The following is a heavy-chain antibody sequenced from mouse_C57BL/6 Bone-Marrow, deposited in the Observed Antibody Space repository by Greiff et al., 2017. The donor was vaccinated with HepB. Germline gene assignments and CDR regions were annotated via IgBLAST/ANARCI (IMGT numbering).Heavy chain of an antibody. Sequence: VQVVESGAELAKPGASVKLSCKASGYTFTSYWMHWVKQRPGQGLEWIGYINPSSGYTKYNQKFKDKATLTADKSSSPAYMQLSSLTYEDSAVYYCARGGSNLAWFAYWGQGTLVTVSA. J-gene: IGHJ3*01. CDR2: INPSSGYT. V-gene: IGHV1-7*01. CDR3: ARGGSNLAWFAY. D-gene: IGHD2-5*01. CDR1: GYTFTSYW.